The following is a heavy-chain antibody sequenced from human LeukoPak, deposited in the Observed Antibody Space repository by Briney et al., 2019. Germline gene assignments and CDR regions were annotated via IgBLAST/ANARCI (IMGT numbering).Heavy chain of an antibody. D-gene: IGHD2/OR15-2a*01. CDR1: GFTFSRYA. J-gene: IGHJ4*02. Sequence: TGGSLRLSCAASGFTFSRYAMHWGRQSPGQGLEYVSAISKNGGDTYYADSVKGRFSISRDNSKNTLDLQMASLRAEDTAMYYCVKASSEYYYDYWGQGTLVTVSS. CDR2: ISKNGGDT. V-gene: IGHV3-64D*09. CDR3: VKASSEYYYDY.